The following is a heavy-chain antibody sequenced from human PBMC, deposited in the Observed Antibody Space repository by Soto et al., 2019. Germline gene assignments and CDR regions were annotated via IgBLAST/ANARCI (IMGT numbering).Heavy chain of an antibody. J-gene: IGHJ4*02. V-gene: IGHV1-69*13. CDR1: GGTFSSYA. CDR3: ARGGGYFDWSTPSFDY. Sequence: SVKVSCKASGGTFSSYAISWVRQAPGQGLEWMGGIIPIFGTANYAQKFQGRVTITADESTSTAYMELSSLRSEDTAVYYCARGGGYFDWSTPSFDYWGQGTLVTVSS. CDR2: IIPIFGTA. D-gene: IGHD3-9*01.